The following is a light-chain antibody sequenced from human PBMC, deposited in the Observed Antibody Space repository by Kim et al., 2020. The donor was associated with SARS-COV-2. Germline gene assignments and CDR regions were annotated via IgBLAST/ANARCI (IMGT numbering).Light chain of an antibody. V-gene: IGKV1-5*03. Sequence: DIQMTQSPSTLSASVGDRVTITCRASQSISSWLAWYQQKPGKAPKLLIYKASSLESGVPSRFSGSGSGTEFTLTISSLQPDDFATYYCQQYNIYLYTFGQGTKLEF. CDR2: KAS. J-gene: IGKJ2*01. CDR3: QQYNIYLYT. CDR1: QSISSW.